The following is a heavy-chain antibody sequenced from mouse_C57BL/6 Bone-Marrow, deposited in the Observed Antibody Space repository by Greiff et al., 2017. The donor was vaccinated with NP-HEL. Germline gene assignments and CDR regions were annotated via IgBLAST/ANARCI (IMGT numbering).Heavy chain of an antibody. CDR1: GYTFTSYW. CDR2: IYPGSGST. D-gene: IGHD3-3*01. Sequence: QVQLQQPGAELVKPGASVKMSCKASGYTFTSYWITWVKQRPGQGLEWIGDIYPGSGSTNYNEKFKSKATLTGDTSSSTAYMQLSSLTSEDSAVYYCAREGTGAMDYWGQGTSVTVSS. CDR3: AREGTGAMDY. J-gene: IGHJ4*01. V-gene: IGHV1-55*01.